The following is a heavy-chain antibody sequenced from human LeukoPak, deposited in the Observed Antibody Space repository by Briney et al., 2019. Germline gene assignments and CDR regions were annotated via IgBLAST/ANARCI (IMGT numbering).Heavy chain of an antibody. CDR1: GYTFTSYG. V-gene: IGHV1-18*01. Sequence: ASVKVSCKASGYTFTSYGISWVRQAPGQGLEWMGWISGYNGNTNYAQKFQDRVIITTDTSTTTAYMELRSLRSDDTAMYYCARDEPFYNILTGDGFDVWGQGTMVIVSP. D-gene: IGHD3-9*01. CDR2: ISGYNGNT. J-gene: IGHJ3*01. CDR3: ARDEPFYNILTGDGFDV.